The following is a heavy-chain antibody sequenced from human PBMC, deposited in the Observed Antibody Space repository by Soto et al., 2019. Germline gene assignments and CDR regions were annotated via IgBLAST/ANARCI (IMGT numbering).Heavy chain of an antibody. Sequence: QITLKESGPTLVKPTQTLTLTCIFSGFSLRTSGVGVGWIRQPPGKALEWLGFIYWNDDKRYRPSLKGRLTITKDTSKNQVVLTMTNMDPVDTATYYCAKSGSSGWYGWFDPWGQGTLVTVSS. J-gene: IGHJ5*02. CDR3: AKSGSSGWYGWFDP. V-gene: IGHV2-5*01. CDR2: IYWNDDK. CDR1: GFSLRTSGVG. D-gene: IGHD6-19*01.